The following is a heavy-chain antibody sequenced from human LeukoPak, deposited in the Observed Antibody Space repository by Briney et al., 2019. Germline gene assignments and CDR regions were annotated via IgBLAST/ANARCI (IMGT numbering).Heavy chain of an antibody. J-gene: IGHJ4*02. D-gene: IGHD6-13*01. CDR1: GGSFSGYY. V-gene: IGHV4-34*01. Sequence: PSETLSLTCAVYGGSFSGYYWSWIRQPPGKGLEWIGEINHSGSTNYNPSLKSRVTLSVDTSKNQFSLKLSSVTAADTAVYYCARGAAAGPELDYWGQGTLVTVSS. CDR3: ARGAAAGPELDY. CDR2: INHSGST.